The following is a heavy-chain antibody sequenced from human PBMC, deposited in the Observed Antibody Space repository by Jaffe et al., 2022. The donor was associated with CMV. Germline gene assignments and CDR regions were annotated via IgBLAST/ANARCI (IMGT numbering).Heavy chain of an antibody. J-gene: IGHJ5*02. D-gene: IGHD6-19*01. CDR3: AHRLRPWLEHAKNWFDP. CDR2: IYWNDDK. CDR1: GFSLSTSGVG. V-gene: IGHV2-5*01. Sequence: QITLKESGPTLVKPTQTLTLTCTFSGFSLSTSGVGVGWIRQPPGKALEWLALIYWNDDKRYSPSLKSRLTITKDTSKNQVVLTMTNMDPVDTATYYCAHRLRPWLEHAKNWFDPWGQGTLVTVSS.